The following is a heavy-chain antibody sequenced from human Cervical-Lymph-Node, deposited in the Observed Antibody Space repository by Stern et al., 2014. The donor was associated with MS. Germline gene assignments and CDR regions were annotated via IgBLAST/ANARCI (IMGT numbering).Heavy chain of an antibody. CDR1: GGSISSSSYY. CDR3: ARHGVVVPAARHYYYYGMDV. CDR2: IYYSGST. Sequence: QVQLQESGPGLVKPSETLSLTCTVSGGSISSSSYYWGWIRQPPGKGLEWIGSIYYSGSTYYNPSLKSRVTISVDTCKNQVSLKLSSGTAADTAVYYCARHGVVVPAARHYYYYGMDVWGQGTTVTVSS. J-gene: IGHJ6*02. D-gene: IGHD2-2*01. V-gene: IGHV4-39*01.